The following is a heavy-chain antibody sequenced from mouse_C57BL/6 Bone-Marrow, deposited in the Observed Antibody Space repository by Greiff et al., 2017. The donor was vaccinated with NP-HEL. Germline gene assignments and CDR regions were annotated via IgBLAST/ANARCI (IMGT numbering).Heavy chain of an antibody. CDR3: GASYYDYDWFAY. D-gene: IGHD2-4*01. CDR1: GYTFTSYW. J-gene: IGHJ3*01. CDR2: IDPSDSYT. V-gene: IGHV1-50*01. Sequence: QVQLQQPGAELVKPGASVKLSCKASGYTFTSYWMQWVKQRPGQGLEWIGEIDPSDSYTNYNQKFKGKATLTVDTSSSTAYMQLSSLTSEDAAVYYCGASYYDYDWFAYWGQGTLVTVSA.